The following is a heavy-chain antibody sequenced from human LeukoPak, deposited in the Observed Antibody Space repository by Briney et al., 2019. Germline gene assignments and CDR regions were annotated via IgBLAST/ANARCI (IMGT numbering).Heavy chain of an antibody. CDR2: IHYSGTT. J-gene: IGHJ4*02. V-gene: IGHV4-59*08. CDR1: GGSISTYY. CDR3: ARMGGYSGYATH. Sequence: SETLSLTCTVSGGSISTYYWSWIRQPPGKGLEWIGYIHYSGTTNYNPSLKNRVTISLDTSKNQFPLNLSSVTAADTAVYYCARMGGYSGYATHWGQGTLVTVSS. D-gene: IGHD5-12*01.